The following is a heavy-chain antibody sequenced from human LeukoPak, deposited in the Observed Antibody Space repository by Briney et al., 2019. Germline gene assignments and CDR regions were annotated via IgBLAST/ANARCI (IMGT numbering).Heavy chain of an antibody. CDR3: ARQPQVAHFDY. V-gene: IGHV3-21*01. CDR1: GFTFTSYT. J-gene: IGHJ4*02. CDR2: ITNNGVYT. D-gene: IGHD2-15*01. Sequence: GGSLRLSCAASGFTFTSYTMSWVRQAPGKGLEWVSSITNNGVYTYYTDSVKGRFTISRDNANNSLYLQMNSLSAEDTAIYYCARQPQVAHFDYWGQGTLVSVSS.